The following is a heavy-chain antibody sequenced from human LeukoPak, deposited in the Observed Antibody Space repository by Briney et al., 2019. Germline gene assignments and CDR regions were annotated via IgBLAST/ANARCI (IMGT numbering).Heavy chain of an antibody. CDR2: IDHSGST. CDR3: AREFVYSGYDWEDGAFDI. J-gene: IGHJ3*02. D-gene: IGHD5-12*01. Sequence: PSETLSLTCAVYIESFSGHYWSWIRQPPGKGLEWIGEIDHSGSTNYNPSLKSRVTVSVDTSKNQFSLKLSSVTAADTAVYYCAREFVYSGYDWEDGAFDIWGHGTMVTVSS. CDR1: IESFSGHY. V-gene: IGHV4-34*01.